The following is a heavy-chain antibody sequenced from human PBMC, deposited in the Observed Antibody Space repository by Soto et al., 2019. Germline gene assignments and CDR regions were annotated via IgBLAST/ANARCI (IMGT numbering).Heavy chain of an antibody. CDR1: GYTFTGYY. V-gene: IGHV1-2*04. D-gene: IGHD2-2*01. Sequence: ASVKVSCKASGYTFTGYYMHWVRQAPGQGLEWMGWINPNSGGTNYAQKFQGWVTMTRDTSISTAYMELSRLRSDDTAVYYCARDGLYCSSTSCYSGWFDPWGQGTLVTVSS. CDR3: ARDGLYCSSTSCYSGWFDP. J-gene: IGHJ5*02. CDR2: INPNSGGT.